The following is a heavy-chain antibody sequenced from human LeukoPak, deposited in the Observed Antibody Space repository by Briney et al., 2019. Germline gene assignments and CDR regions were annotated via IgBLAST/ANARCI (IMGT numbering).Heavy chain of an antibody. CDR3: ASGATHNWFDP. Sequence: GASVKVSCKASGYTFTSYGISWVRQAPGQGLEWMGWISAYNGNTNYAQKFQGRVTITADKSTSTAYMELSSLRSEDTAVYYCASGATHNWFDPWGQGTLVTVSS. J-gene: IGHJ5*02. CDR1: GYTFTSYG. D-gene: IGHD1-26*01. CDR2: ISAYNGNT. V-gene: IGHV1-18*01.